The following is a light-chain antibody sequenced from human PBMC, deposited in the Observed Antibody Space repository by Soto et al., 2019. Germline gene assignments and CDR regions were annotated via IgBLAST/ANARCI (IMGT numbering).Light chain of an antibody. CDR2: DAS. J-gene: IGKJ5*01. V-gene: IGKV3-11*01. CDR1: QSVSTY. CDR3: QQRYNWPPIT. Sequence: EIVLTQSPATLALSPGERATLSCRASQSVSTYLAWYQQKPGQAPRLLIYDASNRATGIPARFSGSGSGTDFTFTISSLEPEDFALYYCQQRYNWPPITFGQGTRLEIK.